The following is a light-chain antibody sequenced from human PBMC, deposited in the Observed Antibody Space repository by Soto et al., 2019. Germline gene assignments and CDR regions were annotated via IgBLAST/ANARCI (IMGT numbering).Light chain of an antibody. V-gene: IGKV3-20*01. J-gene: IGKJ4*01. CDR2: SGS. CDR3: QQYGSSPLN. CDR1: QSVPLNY. Sequence: EIVLTQSPGTLSLSPGESATLSCRSSQSVPLNYLDWYQQKPGQTHKVIIYSGSNRATDIADRFSGSGSRTDFTLNNSRLEPEDFAGYYCQQYGSSPLNFGGGTKVDTK.